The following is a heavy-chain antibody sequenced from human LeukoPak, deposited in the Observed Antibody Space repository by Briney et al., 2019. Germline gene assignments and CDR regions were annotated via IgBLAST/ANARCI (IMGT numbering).Heavy chain of an antibody. CDR2: ISSSSSSYI. V-gene: IGHV3-21*01. D-gene: IGHD2-21*01. Sequence: KGLEWVSSISSSSSSYIYYASSVKGRFTISRHNAKNSLYLQMNSLRAEDTAVYYCASCGDYWGQGTLVTVSS. J-gene: IGHJ4*02. CDR3: ASCGDY.